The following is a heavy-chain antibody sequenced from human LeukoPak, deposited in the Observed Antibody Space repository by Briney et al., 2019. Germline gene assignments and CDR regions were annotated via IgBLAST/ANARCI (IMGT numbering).Heavy chain of an antibody. D-gene: IGHD5-18*01. CDR1: GYTFTGYY. Sequence: ASVKVSCKASGYTFTGYYMHWVRQAPGQGLEWMGWINPNSGGTNYAQKFQGRVTMTRDTSISTAYMELRSLRSDDTAVYYCARESYDTAMVTDYWGQGTLVTVSS. V-gene: IGHV1-2*02. CDR3: ARESYDTAMVTDY. J-gene: IGHJ4*02. CDR2: INPNSGGT.